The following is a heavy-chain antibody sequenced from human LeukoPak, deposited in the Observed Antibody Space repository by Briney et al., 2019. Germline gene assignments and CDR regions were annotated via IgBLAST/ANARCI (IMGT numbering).Heavy chain of an antibody. J-gene: IGHJ4*02. CDR1: GGSISSYY. D-gene: IGHD6-19*01. Sequence: SETLSLTCTVSGGSISSYYWSWIRQPPGKGLEWIGYIYYSGSTNYNPSLKSRVTISVDTSKNQFSLKLSSVTAADTAVYYCARGCSSGLFFDYWGQGTLVTVSS. CDR2: IYYSGST. CDR3: ARGCSSGLFFDY. V-gene: IGHV4-59*01.